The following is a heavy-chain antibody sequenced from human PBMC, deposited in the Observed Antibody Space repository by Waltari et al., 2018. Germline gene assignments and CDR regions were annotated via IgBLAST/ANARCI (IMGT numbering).Heavy chain of an antibody. CDR2: INHSGST. D-gene: IGHD6-13*01. J-gene: IGHJ3*02. CDR1: GGSFSGYY. Sequence: QVQLQQWGAGLLKPSETLSLTCAVYGGSFSGYYWSWIRQPPGKGLEGIGEINHSGSTNYNPSLKGRVTISVDTSKNQFSLKLSSVTAADTAVYYCALTSSSWGDAFDIWGQGTMVTVSS. V-gene: IGHV4-34*01. CDR3: ALTSSSWGDAFDI.